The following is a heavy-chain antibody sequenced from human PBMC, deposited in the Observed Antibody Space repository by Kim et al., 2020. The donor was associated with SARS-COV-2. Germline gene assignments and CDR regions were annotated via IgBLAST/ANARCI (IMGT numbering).Heavy chain of an antibody. CDR3: ARGGGNLLTTWYFDL. V-gene: IGHV1-69*04. CDR1: GGTFSSYA. J-gene: IGHJ2*01. D-gene: IGHD3-16*02. CDR2: IIPILGIA. Sequence: SVKVSCKASGGTFSSYAISWVRQAPGQGLEWMGRIIPILGIANYAQKFQGRVTITADKSTSTAYMELSSLRSEDTAVYYCARGGGNLLTTWYFDLWGRGTLVTVSS.